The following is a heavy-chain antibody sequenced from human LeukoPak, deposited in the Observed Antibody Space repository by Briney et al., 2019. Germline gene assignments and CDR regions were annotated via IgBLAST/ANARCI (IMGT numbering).Heavy chain of an antibody. J-gene: IGHJ6*03. D-gene: IGHD3-22*01. CDR2: IYHSGST. V-gene: IGHV4-4*02. CDR3: ARGYYGEYYYYMDV. Sequence: PSETLSLTCAVSGGSISSSNWWSWVRQPPGKGLEWIGEIYHSGSTNYNPSLKSRVTISVDTSKNQFSLKLSSVTAADTAVYYCARGYYGEYYYYMDVWGKGTTVTVSS. CDR1: GGSISSSNW.